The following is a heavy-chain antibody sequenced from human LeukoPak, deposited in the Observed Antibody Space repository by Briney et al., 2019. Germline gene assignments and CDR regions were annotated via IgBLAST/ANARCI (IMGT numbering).Heavy chain of an antibody. CDR2: ISGSGGST. CDR1: GFTFSSYA. J-gene: IGHJ6*03. V-gene: IGHV3-23*01. D-gene: IGHD2-15*01. CDR3: ARDIVVRISFGYYYYYMDV. Sequence: GGSLRLSCAASGFTFSSYAMSWVRQAPGKGLEWVSAISGSGGSTYYADSVKGRFTISRDNSKNTLYLQMNSLRAEDTAVYYCARDIVVRISFGYYYYYMDVWGKGTTVTVSS.